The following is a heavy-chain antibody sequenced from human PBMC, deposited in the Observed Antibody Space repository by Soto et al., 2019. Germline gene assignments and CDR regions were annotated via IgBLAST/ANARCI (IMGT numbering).Heavy chain of an antibody. CDR2: IYHSVST. J-gene: IGHJ5*02. CDR1: GGSISSGGYS. D-gene: IGHD6-13*01. Sequence: SETLSLTCAVSGGSISSGGYSWSWIQHPPGKGLEWIGYIYHSVSTYYNPSLKSRVTISVDRSKNQFSLKLSSVTAADTAVYYCARGRSSSWYSANWFERWGKGNMVTVSS. CDR3: ARGRSSSWYSANWFER. V-gene: IGHV4-30-2*01.